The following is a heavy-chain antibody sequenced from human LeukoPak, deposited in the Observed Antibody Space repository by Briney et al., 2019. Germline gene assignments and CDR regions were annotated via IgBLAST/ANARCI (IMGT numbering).Heavy chain of an antibody. CDR3: ARGYESFYGDYDGMDV. J-gene: IGHJ6*02. D-gene: IGHD4-17*01. V-gene: IGHV4-59*08. Sequence: SETLSLTCTVSGGSISSYYWSWIRQPPGKGLEWIGYIYYSGSTNYNPSLKSRVTISVDTSKNQFSLKLSSVTAAGTAVYYCARGYESFYGDYDGMDVWGQGTTVTVSS. CDR1: GGSISSYY. CDR2: IYYSGST.